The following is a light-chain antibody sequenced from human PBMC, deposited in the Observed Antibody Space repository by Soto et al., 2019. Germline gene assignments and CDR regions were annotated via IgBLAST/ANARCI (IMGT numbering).Light chain of an antibody. CDR1: SSDVGSYNL. CDR3: CSYAGSSTLV. CDR2: EGS. Sequence: QSVLTQPASVSGSPGQSITISCTGTSSDVGSYNLVSWYQQHPGKAPKLMIYEGSKRPSGVSNRFSVCKSGNTASLTISGLQAEDEADYYCCSYAGSSTLVFGGGTKLTVL. V-gene: IGLV2-23*01. J-gene: IGLJ2*01.